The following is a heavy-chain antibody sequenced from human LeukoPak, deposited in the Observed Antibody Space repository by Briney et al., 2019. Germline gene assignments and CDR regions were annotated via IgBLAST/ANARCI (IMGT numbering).Heavy chain of an antibody. D-gene: IGHD3-22*01. Sequence: GGSLRLSCAASGFTFSSYTMNWVRQAPGKGLEWVSSITSSSSYIYYADSVMGRFTISRDNAKNSLYLQMNSLRAEDTAVYYCARFTYDSSGYNDAFDIWGQGTMVTVSS. CDR1: GFTFSSYT. V-gene: IGHV3-21*01. CDR2: ITSSSSYI. CDR3: ARFTYDSSGYNDAFDI. J-gene: IGHJ3*02.